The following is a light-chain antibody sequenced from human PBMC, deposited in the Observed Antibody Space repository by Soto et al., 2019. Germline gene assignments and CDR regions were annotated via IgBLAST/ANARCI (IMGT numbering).Light chain of an antibody. CDR2: GAS. CDR3: QQYGSLPYT. V-gene: IGKV3-20*01. Sequence: EIVLTQSPGTLSLSPGERASLSCRARQPVSSRYLTWYQQKPGQAPRLLIYGASSRATGIPDRFSGSGSGTDFTLTIRRLEPEDFAVYYCQQYGSLPYTFGQGTKLEIK. CDR1: QPVSSRY. J-gene: IGKJ2*01.